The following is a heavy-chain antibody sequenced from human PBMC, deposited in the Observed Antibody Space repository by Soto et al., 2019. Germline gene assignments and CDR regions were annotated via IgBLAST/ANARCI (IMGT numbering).Heavy chain of an antibody. CDR3: ARGRYGDY. D-gene: IGHD1-1*01. CDR1: GYAFTTYA. CDR2: ISAHNGNT. J-gene: IGHJ4*02. V-gene: IGHV1-18*01. Sequence: QVDLVQSGAEVKKPGASVKVSCKGSGYAFTTYAITWVRQAPGQGLEWMGWISAHNGNTNYAQKLQGRVTVTRDTSTSTAYTELRSLRSDDTAVYYRARGRYGDYWGQGALVTVSS.